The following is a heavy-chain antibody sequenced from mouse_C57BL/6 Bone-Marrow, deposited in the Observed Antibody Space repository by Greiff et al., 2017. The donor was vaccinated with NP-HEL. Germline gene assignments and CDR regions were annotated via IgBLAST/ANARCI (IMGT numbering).Heavy chain of an antibody. V-gene: IGHV2-2*01. J-gene: IGHJ1*03. Sequence: VKLMESGPGLVQPSQSLSITCTVSGFSLTSYGVHWVRQSPGKGLEWLGVIWSGGSTDYNAAFISRLSISKDNSKSQVFFKMNSLQADDTAIYYCASKGPDYYGSSYGYFDVWGTGTTVTVSS. CDR2: IWSGGST. CDR1: GFSLTSYG. CDR3: ASKGPDYYGSSYGYFDV. D-gene: IGHD1-1*01.